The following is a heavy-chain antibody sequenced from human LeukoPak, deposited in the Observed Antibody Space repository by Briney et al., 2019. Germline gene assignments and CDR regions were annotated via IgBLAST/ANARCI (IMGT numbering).Heavy chain of an antibody. CDR3: ARDACSSTICQAGGNWFDP. CDR1: GYTFTSYA. D-gene: IGHD2-2*01. Sequence: ASVNVSCKASGYTFTSYAMHWVRQAPGQRLEWMGWINAGNGNTKYSQKFQGRVTMTRDTSTSTVYMELSSLRSEDTAVYFCARDACSSTICQAGGNWFDPWGQGTLVIVS. CDR2: INAGNGNT. J-gene: IGHJ5*02. V-gene: IGHV1-3*01.